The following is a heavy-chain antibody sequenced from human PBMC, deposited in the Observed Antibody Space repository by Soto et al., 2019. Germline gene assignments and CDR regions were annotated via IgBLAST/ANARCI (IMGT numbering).Heavy chain of an antibody. J-gene: IGHJ2*01. V-gene: IGHV4-30-4*01. Sequence: QVQLQESGPGLVKPSQTLSLTCTVSGGSISSGDYYWSWIRQPPGKGLEWIGYIYYSGSTYYNPSSQSRVTISVDTSTNQFSLKLHSVTAADTAVYYCAGSIAVAEPDWYFALWGRGTLVTVSS. D-gene: IGHD6-19*01. CDR1: GGSISSGDYY. CDR3: AGSIAVAEPDWYFAL. CDR2: IYYSGST.